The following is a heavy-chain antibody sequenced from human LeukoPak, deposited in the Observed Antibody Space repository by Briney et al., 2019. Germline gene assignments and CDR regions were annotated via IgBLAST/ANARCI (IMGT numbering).Heavy chain of an antibody. D-gene: IGHD6-19*01. Sequence: SETLSLTCAVYGGSFSGYYWSWIGQPPGKGLEWIGEINHSGSTNYNPSLKSRVTISVETSKNQFSLKLSSVTAADTAVYYCARGSVAAHWGQGTLVTVSS. CDR3: ARGSVAAH. V-gene: IGHV4-34*01. CDR1: GGSFSGYY. J-gene: IGHJ4*02. CDR2: INHSGST.